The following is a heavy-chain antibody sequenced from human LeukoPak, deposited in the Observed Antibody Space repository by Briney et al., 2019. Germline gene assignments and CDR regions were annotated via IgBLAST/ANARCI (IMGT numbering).Heavy chain of an antibody. J-gene: IGHJ4*02. D-gene: IGHD2-15*01. V-gene: IGHV3-53*01. Sequence: GGSLRLSCAVAGVAVNSYFVGWVRQAPGKGLEWVSLISSEGFTYYADSVKGRFTISRDNSKNTLYLQMNSLRAEDTALYYCARGRGGDWGRGALVTVSS. CDR1: GVAVNSYF. CDR3: ARGRGGD. CDR2: ISSEGFT.